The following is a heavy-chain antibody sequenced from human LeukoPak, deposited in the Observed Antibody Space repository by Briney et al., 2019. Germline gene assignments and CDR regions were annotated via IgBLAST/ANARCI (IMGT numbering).Heavy chain of an antibody. CDR1: GFTFDDYA. Sequence: PGGSLRLSCAASGFTFDDYAMHWVLQAPAKGLHWLSGISWNSGSIGYAASVKGRFTISRDNAKNSLYLQMNSLRAEDTALYYRAKDGIRYCSGGSCSHFDYWGQGTLVTVSS. J-gene: IGHJ4*02. V-gene: IGHV3-9*01. CDR2: ISWNSGSI. CDR3: AKDGIRYCSGGSCSHFDY. D-gene: IGHD2-15*01.